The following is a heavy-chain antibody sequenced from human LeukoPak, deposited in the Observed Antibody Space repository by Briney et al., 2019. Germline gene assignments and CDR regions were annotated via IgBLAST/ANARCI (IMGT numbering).Heavy chain of an antibody. D-gene: IGHD4-17*01. CDR1: GFSLSTTDVS. V-gene: IGHV2-5*02. Sequence: SGPTLVNPTQTLTLTCTFSGFSLSTTDVSVAWIRQSPGKALEWLALIYWDNDKRYSPSLRNRLTITKDTSKNQVVLTMTNMDPVDTATYYCAHTDYGDSLQHWGQGTLVTVSS. CDR2: IYWDNDK. J-gene: IGHJ1*01. CDR3: AHTDYGDSLQH.